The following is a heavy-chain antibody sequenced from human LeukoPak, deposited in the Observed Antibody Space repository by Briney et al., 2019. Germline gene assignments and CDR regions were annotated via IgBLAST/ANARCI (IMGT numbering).Heavy chain of an antibody. J-gene: IGHJ4*02. V-gene: IGHV3-23*01. D-gene: IGHD2/OR15-2a*01. CDR1: GFIFSSSA. CDR2: ISGSGVST. CDR3: AKGPLLWD. Sequence: GGSLRLSCTASGFIFSSSAMSWVRQAPGKGLEWVSSISGSGVSTYYADSVKGRFTVSRDNSKNTLYLQMNSLRAEDTAVYYCAKGPLLWDWDQGTLVTVSS.